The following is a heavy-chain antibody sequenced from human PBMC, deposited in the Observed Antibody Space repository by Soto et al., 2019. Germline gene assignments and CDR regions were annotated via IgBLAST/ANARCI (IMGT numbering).Heavy chain of an antibody. CDR2: GSTKNADT. D-gene: IGHD3-22*01. CDR1: GYHFTAYG. Sequence: QVQLVQSGPEVKMPGASVKVSCKTSGYHFTAYGLAWLRQAPGQRPEGMGWGSTKNADTNYAEKFQGRVPMTTDKSTTTTYMELRSLRSDDTAVYYCARELNTDSSAYFSFAYWGEGTLVTVSS. CDR3: ARELNTDSSAYFSFAY. J-gene: IGHJ4*02. V-gene: IGHV1-18*01.